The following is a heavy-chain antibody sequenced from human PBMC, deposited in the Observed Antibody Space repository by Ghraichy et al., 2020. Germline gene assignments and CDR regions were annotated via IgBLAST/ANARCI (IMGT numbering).Heavy chain of an antibody. Sequence: ESLNISCTVSGGSISSYYWSWIRQPAGKGLEWIGRIYTSGSTNYNPSLKSRVTMSVDTSKNQFSLKLSSVTAADSAVYYCAREESAVMPPYYYYGMDVWGQGTMVTVSS. J-gene: IGHJ6*02. CDR3: AREESAVMPPYYYYGMDV. V-gene: IGHV4-4*07. D-gene: IGHD2-2*01. CDR1: GGSISSYY. CDR2: IYTSGST.